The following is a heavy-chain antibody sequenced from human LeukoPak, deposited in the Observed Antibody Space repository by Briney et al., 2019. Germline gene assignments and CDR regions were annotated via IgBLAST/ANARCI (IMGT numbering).Heavy chain of an antibody. CDR1: GYTLTGYY. CDR2: INPNSGGT. CDR3: ARGYCSGGSCYSVENWFDP. V-gene: IGHV1-2*06. Sequence: ASVKVSCKAAGYTLTGYYMFWVRQAPGQGLEWMGRINPNSGGTNYAQKFQGRVTMTRDTSISTAYMELSRLRSDDTAVYYCARGYCSGGSCYSVENWFDPWGLGTLVTVSS. J-gene: IGHJ5*02. D-gene: IGHD2-15*01.